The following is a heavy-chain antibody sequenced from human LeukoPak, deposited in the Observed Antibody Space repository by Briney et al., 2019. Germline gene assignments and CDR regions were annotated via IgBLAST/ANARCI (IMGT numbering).Heavy chain of an antibody. CDR2: IYTSGST. J-gene: IGHJ6*03. CDR3: ARGVGSYYYYYMDV. Sequence: SETLSLTCTVSGGSISSSSYYWGWIRQPPGKGLEWIGHIYTSGSTNYNPSLKSRVTISVDTSKNQFSLKLSSVTAADTAVYYCARGVGSYYYYYMDVWGKGTTVTVSS. CDR1: GGSISSSSYY. V-gene: IGHV4-61*05. D-gene: IGHD1-26*01.